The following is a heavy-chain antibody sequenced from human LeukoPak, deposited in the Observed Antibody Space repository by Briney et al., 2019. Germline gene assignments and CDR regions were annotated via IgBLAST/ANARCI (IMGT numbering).Heavy chain of an antibody. D-gene: IGHD2-2*01. CDR2: ISAYNGNT. CDR3: ARVGYCSSTSCYFNYYYYYYMDV. V-gene: IGHV1-18*01. J-gene: IGHJ6*03. Sequence: ASVKVSCKASGYTFTSYGISWVRQAPGQGLEWMGWISAYNGNTNYAQKLQGRVTMTTDTSTSTAYMELRSLRSDDTAVYYCARVGYCSSTSCYFNYYYYYYMDVWGKGTTVTVSS. CDR1: GYTFTSYG.